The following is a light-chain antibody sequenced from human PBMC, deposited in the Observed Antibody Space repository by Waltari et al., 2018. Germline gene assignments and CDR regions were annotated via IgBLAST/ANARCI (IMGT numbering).Light chain of an antibody. CDR3: KQYITYPWT. J-gene: IGKJ1*01. CDR1: QSVSTS. Sequence: DIQMTQSPSTLSASVGDRVTITCRASQSVSTSLAWYQQKPGKAPKVLIYKASSLESGVPLRFSGSGSGTEFTLIITSLQPDDVAIYSCKQYITYPWTFGQGTKVEVK. CDR2: KAS. V-gene: IGKV1-5*03.